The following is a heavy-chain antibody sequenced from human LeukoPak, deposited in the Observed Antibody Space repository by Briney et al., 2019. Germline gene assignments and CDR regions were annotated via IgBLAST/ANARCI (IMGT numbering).Heavy chain of an antibody. J-gene: IGHJ4*02. CDR2: INHSGST. D-gene: IGHD2-2*01. Sequence: SETLSLTRAVYGGSFSGYYWSWIRQPPGKGLEWIGEINHSGSTNYNPSLKSRVTISVDTSKNQFSLKLSSVTAADTAVYYCARVRYCSSTSCNWGQGTLVTVSS. CDR3: ARVRYCSSTSCN. V-gene: IGHV4-34*01. CDR1: GGSFSGYY.